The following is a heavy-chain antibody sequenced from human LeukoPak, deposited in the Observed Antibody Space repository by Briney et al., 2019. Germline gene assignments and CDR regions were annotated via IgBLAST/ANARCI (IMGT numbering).Heavy chain of an antibody. Sequence: GGSLRLSCAASGFTFSTYGMHWVRQAPGKGLEWVAVISYDGSDKYYADSLKGRVTISRDNSKNTLYLLMNSLRTDDTAVYYCAKEILSTADYWGQGILLTISS. V-gene: IGHV3-30*18. J-gene: IGHJ4*02. CDR3: AKEILSTADY. CDR2: ISYDGSDK. CDR1: GFTFSTYG. D-gene: IGHD2/OR15-2a*01.